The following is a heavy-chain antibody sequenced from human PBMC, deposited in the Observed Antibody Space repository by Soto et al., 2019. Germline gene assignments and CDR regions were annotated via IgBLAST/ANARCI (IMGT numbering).Heavy chain of an antibody. CDR2: INAGNGNT. D-gene: IGHD1-1*01. Sequence: ASVKVSCKASGYTVTSYAMHWVRQAPGQRLEWMGWINAGNGNTKYSQKFQGRVTITRDTSASTAYMELSSLRSEDTAVYYCARDKANWNDQWYYFDYWGQGTLVTVS. J-gene: IGHJ4*02. CDR1: GYTVTSYA. V-gene: IGHV1-3*01. CDR3: ARDKANWNDQWYYFDY.